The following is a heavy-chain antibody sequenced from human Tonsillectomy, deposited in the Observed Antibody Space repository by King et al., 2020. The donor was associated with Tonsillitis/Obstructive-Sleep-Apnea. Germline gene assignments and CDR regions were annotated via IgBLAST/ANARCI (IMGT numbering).Heavy chain of an antibody. J-gene: IGHJ3*02. CDR1: GFTFDEYA. CDR3: AKDIGSGSYRHDAFDI. D-gene: IGHD3-10*01. CDR2: ISWNSGSI. V-gene: IGHV3-9*01. Sequence: VQLVESGGGLVQPGRSLRLSCAASGFTFDEYAMHWVRQAPGKGLEWVSGISWNSGSIAYADSVKGRFSISRDNAKNSLYLQMNSLRAEDTALYYCAKDIGSGSYRHDAFDICGQGTMVTVSS.